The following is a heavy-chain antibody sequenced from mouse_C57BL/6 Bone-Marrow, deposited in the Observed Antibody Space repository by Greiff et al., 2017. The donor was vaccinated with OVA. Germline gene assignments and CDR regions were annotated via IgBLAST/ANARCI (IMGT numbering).Heavy chain of an antibody. J-gene: IGHJ3*01. CDR1: GYTFTSYG. V-gene: IGHV1-81*01. Sequence: VKLVESGAELARPGASVKLSCKASGYTFTSYGISWVKQRTGQGLEWIGEIYPRSGNTYYNEKFKGKATLTADTSSSTAYMELRSLTSEDSSVYFCARKSLRAYWGQGTLVTVSA. CDR3: ARKSLRAY. CDR2: IYPRSGNT. D-gene: IGHD6-5*01.